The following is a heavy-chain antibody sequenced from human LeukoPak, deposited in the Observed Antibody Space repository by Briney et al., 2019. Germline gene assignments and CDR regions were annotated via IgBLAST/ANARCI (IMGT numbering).Heavy chain of an antibody. Sequence: GASVKVSCNGSGYTFIGYYMHWVRQAPGQGLDWMGWINPNSGVTNYPQKFQGRVTMTWDTSTGTGYMELTRLTSDDTAVYYCARXPAAGIGAYWGQGTLVTVXX. CDR3: ARXPAAGIGAY. CDR1: GYTFIGYY. CDR2: INPNSGVT. D-gene: IGHD6-13*01. J-gene: IGHJ4*02. V-gene: IGHV1-2*02.